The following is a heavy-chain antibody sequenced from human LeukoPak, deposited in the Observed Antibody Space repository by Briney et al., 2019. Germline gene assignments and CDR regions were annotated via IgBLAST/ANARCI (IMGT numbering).Heavy chain of an antibody. J-gene: IGHJ6*03. D-gene: IGHD2/OR15-2a*01. Sequence: GGSLRLSCVASGFTFNTYWVNWVRQAPGKGLEWVAHIKQDGSEKYYVDSVKSRFTISRDNAKNSLYLQVNSLRAEDTAVYYCARGGKIAGYYYFYMDVWGKGTTVIVSS. CDR2: IKQDGSEK. CDR3: ARGGKIAGYYYFYMDV. CDR1: GFTFNTYW. V-gene: IGHV3-7*01.